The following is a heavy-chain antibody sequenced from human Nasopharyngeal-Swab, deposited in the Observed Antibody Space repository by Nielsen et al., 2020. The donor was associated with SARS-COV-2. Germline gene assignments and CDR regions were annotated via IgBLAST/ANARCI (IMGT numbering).Heavy chain of an antibody. CDR1: GGSISSYY. CDR3: ARGLPSYYDSSGYYSD. Sequence: GSLRLSCTVSGGSISSYYWSWIRQPPGKGLEWIGYIYYSGSTNYNPSLKSRVTISVDTSKNQFSLKLSSVTAADTVVYYCARGLPSYYDSSGYYSDWGQGTLVTVSS. J-gene: IGHJ4*02. D-gene: IGHD3-22*01. CDR2: IYYSGST. V-gene: IGHV4-59*01.